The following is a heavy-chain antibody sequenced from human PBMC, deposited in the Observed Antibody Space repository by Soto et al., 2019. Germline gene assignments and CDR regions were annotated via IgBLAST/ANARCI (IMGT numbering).Heavy chain of an antibody. CDR3: ARDPSAARPPYYFDY. Sequence: SETLSLTCAVSGGSISSSNWWSWVRQPPGKGLEWIGEIHHSGSSNYNPSLKSRVTISVDKSKNHFSLNLYSVTAADTAVYYCARDPSAARPPYYFDYWGQGILVTVSS. CDR1: GGSISSSNW. D-gene: IGHD6-6*01. CDR2: IHHSGSS. V-gene: IGHV4-4*02. J-gene: IGHJ4*02.